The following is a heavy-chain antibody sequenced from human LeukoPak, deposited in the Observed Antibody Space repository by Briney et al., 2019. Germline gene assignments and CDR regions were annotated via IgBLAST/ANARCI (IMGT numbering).Heavy chain of an antibody. J-gene: IGHJ4*02. CDR2: ISYDGSNK. CDR3: AKDIVVVVAATSAGWDY. Sequence: GGSLRLSCAASGFTFSSYGMHWVRQAPGKGLEWVAVISYDGSNKYYADSVKGRFTISRDNSKNTLYLQMNSLRAEDTAVYYCAKDIVVVVAATSAGWDYWGQGTLVTVSS. V-gene: IGHV3-30*18. D-gene: IGHD2-15*01. CDR1: GFTFSSYG.